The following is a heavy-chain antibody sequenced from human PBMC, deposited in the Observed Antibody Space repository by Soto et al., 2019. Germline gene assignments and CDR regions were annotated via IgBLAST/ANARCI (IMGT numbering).Heavy chain of an antibody. V-gene: IGHV3-23*01. D-gene: IGHD6-19*01. CDR2: ISGSGTST. Sequence: PGGSLRLSCAASGFTFSNAWMSLVRQAPGKGLEWVASISGSGTSTYYADSVKGRFTISKDNSKNTLYLQMNSLRAEDTAVYYCAKDRYSSSRIFDYWGQGTRVTVSS. CDR1: GFTFSNAW. CDR3: AKDRYSSSRIFDY. J-gene: IGHJ4*02.